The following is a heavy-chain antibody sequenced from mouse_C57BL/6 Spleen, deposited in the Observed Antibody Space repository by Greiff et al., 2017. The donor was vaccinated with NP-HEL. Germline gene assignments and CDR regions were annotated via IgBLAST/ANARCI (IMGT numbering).Heavy chain of an antibody. CDR2: IYWDDDK. D-gene: IGHD2-2*01. J-gene: IGHJ1*03. CDR1: GFSLSTSGMG. V-gene: IGHV8-12*01. CDR3: ARRRGYDTLDWYFDV. Sequence: QVTLKVSGPGILQSSQTLSLTCSFSGFSLSTSGMGVSWIRQPSGKGLEWLAHIYWDDDKRYNPSLKSRLTLSKDTSRNQVSLKITSLDTADTATYYCARRRGYDTLDWYFDVWGTGTTVTVSS.